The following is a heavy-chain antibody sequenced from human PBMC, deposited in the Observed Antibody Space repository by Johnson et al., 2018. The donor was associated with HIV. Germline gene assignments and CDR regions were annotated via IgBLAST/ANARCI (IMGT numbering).Heavy chain of an antibody. J-gene: IGHJ3*02. CDR2: IYSGGST. CDR3: AKGGSAVAVAFDI. V-gene: IGHV3-66*02. D-gene: IGHD6-19*01. Sequence: VQLVESGGALVQPGGSLRLSCAASGFTFDYYWMHWVRQAPGKGLVWVSVIYSGGSTYYADSVKGRFTISRDNSKNTLYLQMNSLRAEDTAVYYCAKGGSAVAVAFDIWGQGTMVTVSS. CDR1: GFTFDYYW.